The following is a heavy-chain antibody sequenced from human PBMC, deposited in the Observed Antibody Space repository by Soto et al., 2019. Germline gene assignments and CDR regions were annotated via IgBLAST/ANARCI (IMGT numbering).Heavy chain of an antibody. CDR2: IWYDGNNK. CDR1: GFTFTNYG. D-gene: IGHD1-26*01. Sequence: QVQLVESGGGVVQPGRSLRLSCAASGFTFTNYGMHWVRQAPGKGLEWVAVIWYDGNNKYYADSVKGRFAISKDNSQNTLYLQMNNLRPEDTAVYYCTRDPYGGSRYYFDSWGQETLVTVSS. J-gene: IGHJ4*02. CDR3: TRDPYGGSRYYFDS. V-gene: IGHV3-33*01.